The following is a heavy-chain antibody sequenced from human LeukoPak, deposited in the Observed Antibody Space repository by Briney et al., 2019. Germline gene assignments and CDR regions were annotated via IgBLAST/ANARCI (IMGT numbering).Heavy chain of an antibody. V-gene: IGHV3-7*03. CDR3: AKTPNGGDLDP. D-gene: IGHD1-1*01. CDR1: AFIFSGHW. J-gene: IGHJ5*02. CDR2: IKQDGSEK. Sequence: GGSLRLSCEGSAFIFSGHWMNWVRQAPGKGLEWVANIKQDGSEKYYVDSVKGRFTISRDNAKNSLYLQMNSLRAEDTAVYYCAKTPNGGDLDPWGRGTLVTVS.